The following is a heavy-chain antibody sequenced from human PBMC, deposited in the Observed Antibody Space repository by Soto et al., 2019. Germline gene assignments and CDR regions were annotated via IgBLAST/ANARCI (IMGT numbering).Heavy chain of an antibody. Sequence: SETLSLTCTVSGGSISSYYWSWIRQPPGKGLEWIGYIYYSGSTNYNPSLKSRVTISVDTSKNQFSLKLSSVTAADTAVYYCARVRGQQLASYNWFDPWGQGTLDTVSS. J-gene: IGHJ5*02. CDR3: ARVRGQQLASYNWFDP. V-gene: IGHV4-59*01. CDR2: IYYSGST. D-gene: IGHD6-13*01. CDR1: GGSISSYY.